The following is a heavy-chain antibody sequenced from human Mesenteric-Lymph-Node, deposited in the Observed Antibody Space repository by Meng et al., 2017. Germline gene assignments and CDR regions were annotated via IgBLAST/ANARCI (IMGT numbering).Heavy chain of an antibody. CDR2: IGTMDDT. CDR3: ARSADY. CDR1: GFTFGTYD. J-gene: IGHJ4*02. Sequence: GESLKISCAASGFTFGTYDMHWVRQAPGKGLEWVSAIGTMDDTYYPASVKGRFTISRDDAKNSLYLQMNSLRAEDTAVYYCARSADYWGQGTLVTVSS. V-gene: IGHV3-13*01.